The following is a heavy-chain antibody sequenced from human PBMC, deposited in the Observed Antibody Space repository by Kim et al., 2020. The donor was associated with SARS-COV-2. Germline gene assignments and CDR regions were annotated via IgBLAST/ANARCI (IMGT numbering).Heavy chain of an antibody. CDR3: ARGSQRSFDY. D-gene: IGHD3-10*01. V-gene: IGHV3-74*01. J-gene: IGHJ4*02. Sequence: GGSLRLSCAASGFTFSSYWMHWVRQAPGKGLVWVSRINSDGSDTSYADSVKGRFSISRDNAKNTLYLQMNSLRAEDSAVYYCARGSQRSFDYWGQGTLVTVSS. CDR1: GFTFSSYW. CDR2: INSDGSDT.